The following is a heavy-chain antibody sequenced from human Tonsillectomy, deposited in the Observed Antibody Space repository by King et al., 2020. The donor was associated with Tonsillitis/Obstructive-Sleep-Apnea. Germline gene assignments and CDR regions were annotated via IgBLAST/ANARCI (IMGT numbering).Heavy chain of an antibody. CDR1: GFTFSSYG. Sequence: VQLVESGGGVVQPGRSLRLSCAASGFTFSSYGMHWVRQAPGKGLEWVAVISHDGSNTYYADSVKGRFTISRANSKNTLYLQMNSLRAEDTAMFYCVKNRAVVPAEIPAYYYYYGMDVWGQGTTVTVSS. D-gene: IGHD2-2*01. CDR3: VKNRAVVPAEIPAYYYYYGMDV. V-gene: IGHV3-30*18. J-gene: IGHJ6*02. CDR2: ISHDGSNT.